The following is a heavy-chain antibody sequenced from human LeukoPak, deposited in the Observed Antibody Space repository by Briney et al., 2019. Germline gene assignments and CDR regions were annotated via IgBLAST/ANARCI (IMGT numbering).Heavy chain of an antibody. J-gene: IGHJ4*02. V-gene: IGHV4-4*07. CDR1: GGSISSYY. Sequence: SETLSLTCTVSGGSISSYYWSWIRQPAGKGLEWIGRIYTSGSTNYNPSLKSRVTMSVDTPKNQFSLKLSSVTAADTAVYYCARDSGIAAAGTFPLAYWGQGTLVTVSS. D-gene: IGHD6-13*01. CDR2: IYTSGST. CDR3: ARDSGIAAAGTFPLAY.